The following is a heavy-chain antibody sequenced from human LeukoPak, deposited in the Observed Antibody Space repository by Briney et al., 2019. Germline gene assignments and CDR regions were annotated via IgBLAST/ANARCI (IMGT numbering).Heavy chain of an antibody. J-gene: IGHJ4*02. V-gene: IGHV3-30*03. CDR1: GFTFTSYG. Sequence: GTSLRLSCAASGFTFTSYGMHWVRQAPGKGLEWVALITYDGYYKYYSDSVKGRFTISSDTSKNTMYLQMNSLRAEDTAVYYCARDLSPVVRASPMGYWGQGTLVTASS. D-gene: IGHD3-10*01. CDR2: ITYDGYYK. CDR3: ARDLSPVVRASPMGY.